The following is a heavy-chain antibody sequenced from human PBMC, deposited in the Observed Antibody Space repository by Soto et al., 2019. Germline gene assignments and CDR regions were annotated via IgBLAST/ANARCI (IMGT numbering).Heavy chain of an antibody. CDR2: MNPNSGNT. CDR3: ARDEGYCSGGSCRGYYGMDV. D-gene: IGHD2-15*01. Sequence: QVQLVQSGAEMKKPGASVKVSCKASGYTFTSYDINWVRQATGQGLEWMGWMNPNSGNTGYAQKFQGRVTMTTDTSTSTAYMELRSLRSDDTAVYYCARDEGYCSGGSCRGYYGMDVWGQGTTVTVSS. V-gene: IGHV1-8*01. J-gene: IGHJ6*02. CDR1: GYTFTSYD.